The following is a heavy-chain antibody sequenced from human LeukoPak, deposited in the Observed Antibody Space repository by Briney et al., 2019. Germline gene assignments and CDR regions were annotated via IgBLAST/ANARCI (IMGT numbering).Heavy chain of an antibody. V-gene: IGHV4-38-2*02. CDR1: GYSIRSGFY. CDR3: ATTTIRLGY. Sequence: SETLSLTCTVSGYSIRSGFYWGWIRQPPGKGLEWIGNIYHSGITYYTPSLKSRVTISVDTSKNQFSLKLSSVTAADTAVYYCATTTIRLGYWGQGTLVTVSS. D-gene: IGHD1-26*01. J-gene: IGHJ4*02. CDR2: IYHSGIT.